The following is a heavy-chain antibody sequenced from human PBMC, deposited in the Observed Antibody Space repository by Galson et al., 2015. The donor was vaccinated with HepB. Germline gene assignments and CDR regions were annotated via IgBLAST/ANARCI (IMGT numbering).Heavy chain of an antibody. J-gene: IGHJ4*02. Sequence: SVKVSCKASGSTFTSYAMHWVRQAPGQGLEWMGWINAGNGNTKYSQKFQGRVTITRDTSASTAYMELSSLRSEDTAVYYCARDRERWINYFDYWGQGTLVTVSS. CDR3: ARDRERWINYFDY. CDR2: INAGNGNT. CDR1: GSTFTSYA. D-gene: IGHD4-23*01. V-gene: IGHV1-3*01.